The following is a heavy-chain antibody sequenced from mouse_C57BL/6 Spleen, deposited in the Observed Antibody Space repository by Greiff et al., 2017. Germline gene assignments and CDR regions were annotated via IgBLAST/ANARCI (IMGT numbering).Heavy chain of an antibody. CDR1: GYAFSSYW. V-gene: IGHV1-80*01. D-gene: IGHD2-4*01. CDR2: IYPGHGDT. J-gene: IGHJ3*01. Sequence: VQLQQSGAELVKPGASVKISCKASGYAFSSYWMNWVKQRPGKGLEWIGQIYPGHGDTNYNGKFKGKATLTADKSASTAYMQLNSLTSEDSSVYFCARNVIYYDYDGFAYWGQGTLVTVSA. CDR3: ARNVIYYDYDGFAY.